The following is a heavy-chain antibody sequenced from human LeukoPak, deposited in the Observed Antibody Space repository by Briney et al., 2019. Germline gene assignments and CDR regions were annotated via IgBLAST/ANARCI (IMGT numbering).Heavy chain of an antibody. J-gene: IGHJ6*03. D-gene: IGHD1-26*01. CDR2: MNPNSGNT. CDR3: ARGRRVVGATTFRYYYYMDV. CDR1: GYTFTSYD. Sequence: GASVKVSCKASGYTFTSYDINWVRQATGQGLEWMGWMNPNSGNTGYAQKFQGRVTITRNTSISTAYMELSSLRSADTAVYYCARGRRVVGATTFRYYYYMDVWGKGTTVTVSS. V-gene: IGHV1-8*03.